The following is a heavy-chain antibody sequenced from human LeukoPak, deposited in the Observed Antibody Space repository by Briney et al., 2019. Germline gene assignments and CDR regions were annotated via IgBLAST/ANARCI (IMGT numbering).Heavy chain of an antibody. V-gene: IGHV4-39*01. D-gene: IGHD6-13*01. J-gene: IGHJ4*02. Sequence: SETLSLTCTVSGGSISSSSYYWGWIRQPPGKGLEWIGSIYYSGSTYYNPSLKSRVTISVDTSKNQFSLKLSSVTAADTAVYYCARVLYSGSWYWFVNYFDYWGQGTLVTVSS. CDR3: ARVLYSGSWYWFVNYFDY. CDR1: GGSISSSSYY. CDR2: IYYSGST.